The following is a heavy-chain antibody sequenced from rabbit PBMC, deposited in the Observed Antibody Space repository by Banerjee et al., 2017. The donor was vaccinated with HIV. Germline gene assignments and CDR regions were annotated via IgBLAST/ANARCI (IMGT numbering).Heavy chain of an antibody. J-gene: IGHJ4*01. CDR3: ARGDTGSRHSPFNL. CDR2: IYTDSDGT. D-gene: IGHD1-1*01. CDR1: GFSFSSTYY. V-gene: IGHV1S43*01. Sequence: QEQLGESGGGLVQPEGSLTLTCTASGFSFSSTYYMCLVRQAPGKGLELIACIYTDSDGTWYASWVNGRFTITRSTSLNTVTLQMTSLTAADTATYFCARGDTGSRHSPFNLWGPGTLVTVS.